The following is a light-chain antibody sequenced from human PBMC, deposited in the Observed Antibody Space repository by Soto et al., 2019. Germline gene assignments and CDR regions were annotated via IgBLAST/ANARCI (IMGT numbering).Light chain of an antibody. V-gene: IGLV1-44*01. CDR3: QSYDNSLSGWV. Sequence: QSVLTQPPSASGTPGQRVTISCSGSSSNIGSNNINWYQQLPGTAPKLLIYGNDQRPSGVPDRFSGSQSGTSASLAITGLLAEDEADYFCQSYDNSLSGWVFGGGTKLTVL. CDR2: GND. J-gene: IGLJ3*02. CDR1: SSNIGSNN.